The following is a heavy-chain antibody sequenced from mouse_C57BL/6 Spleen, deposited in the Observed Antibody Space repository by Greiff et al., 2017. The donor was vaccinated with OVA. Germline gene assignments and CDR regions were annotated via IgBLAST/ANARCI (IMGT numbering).Heavy chain of an antibody. CDR2: ISSGGSYT. CDR1: GFTFSSYG. D-gene: IGHD1-1*01. V-gene: IGHV5-6*01. CDR3: ARNSGSSAYYFDY. Sequence: EVKLMESGGDLVKPGGSLKLSCAASGFTFSSYGMSWVRQTPDKRLEWVATISSGGSYTYYPDSVKGRFTISRDNAKNTLYLQMSSLKSEDTAMYYCARNSGSSAYYFDYWGQGTTLTVSS. J-gene: IGHJ2*01.